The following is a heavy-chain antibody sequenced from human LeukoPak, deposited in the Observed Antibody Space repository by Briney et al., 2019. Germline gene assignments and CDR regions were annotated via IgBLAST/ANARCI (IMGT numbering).Heavy chain of an antibody. CDR1: GFTFSSYG. CDR3: AKSDGAYYDILTGYRIDY. V-gene: IGHV3-30*18. J-gene: IGHJ4*02. CDR2: ISYDGSNK. Sequence: PGGSLRLSCAASGFTFSSYGMHWVRQAPGKGLEWVAVISYDGSNKYYADSVKGRFTISRDNSKNTLYLQMNSLRAEDTAAYYCAKSDGAYYDILTGYRIDYWGQGTLVTVPS. D-gene: IGHD3-9*01.